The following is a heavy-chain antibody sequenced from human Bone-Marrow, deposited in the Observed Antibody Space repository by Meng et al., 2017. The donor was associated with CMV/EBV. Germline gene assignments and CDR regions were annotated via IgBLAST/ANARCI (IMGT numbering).Heavy chain of an antibody. D-gene: IGHD5-24*01. J-gene: IGHJ5*02. Sequence: SVKVSCKASGGTFSSYAISWVRQAPGQGLEWMGGIIPIFGTANYAQKFQGRVTITTDESTSTDYMELSSLRSEDTAVYYCARYKTDGYNRGRWFDPWGQGTLVTVSS. V-gene: IGHV1-69*05. CDR3: ARYKTDGYNRGRWFDP. CDR1: GGTFSSYA. CDR2: IIPIFGTA.